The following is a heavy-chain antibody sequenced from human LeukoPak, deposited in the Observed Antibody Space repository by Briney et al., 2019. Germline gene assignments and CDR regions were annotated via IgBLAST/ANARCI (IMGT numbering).Heavy chain of an antibody. CDR2: ISGSGGGT. CDR3: AKDQIYDSSGYYL. V-gene: IGHV3-23*01. J-gene: IGHJ5*02. D-gene: IGHD3-22*01. CDR1: GFTFSSYA. Sequence: PGGSLRLSCAASGFTFSSYAMSWVRQAPGKGLEWVSAISGSGGGTYYADSVKGRFTISRDNSKNTLYLQMNSLRAEDTAVYYCAKDQIYDSSGYYLWGQGTLVTVSS.